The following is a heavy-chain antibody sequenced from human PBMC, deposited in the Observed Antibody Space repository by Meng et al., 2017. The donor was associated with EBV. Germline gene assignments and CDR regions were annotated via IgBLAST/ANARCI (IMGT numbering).Heavy chain of an antibody. CDR1: GGSISSYY. D-gene: IGHD2-21*01. Sequence: QLHLRESGPGLVKPSDPLSLPCTVSGGSISSYYWSWIRQPAGKGLELIGRIYTSGSTNYNPSLKSRVTMSVDTSKNQFSLKLSSLTAAETAVYYCARGSYYRYVIDYWGQGTLVTVSS. V-gene: IGHV4-4*07. CDR2: IYTSGST. J-gene: IGHJ4*02. CDR3: ARGSYYRYVIDY.